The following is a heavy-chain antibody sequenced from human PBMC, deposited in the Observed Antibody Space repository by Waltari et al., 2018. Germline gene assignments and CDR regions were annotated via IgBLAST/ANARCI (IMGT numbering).Heavy chain of an antibody. CDR3: ARHLSFWSGPSKV. CDR1: GGSISSSSYY. CDR2: IYYSGST. V-gene: IGHV4-39*01. D-gene: IGHD3-3*01. J-gene: IGHJ6*02. Sequence: QLQLQESGPGLVKPSETLSLTCTVSGGSISSSSYYWGWIRQPPGKGLEWIGSIYYSGSTYYNPSLKSRVTISVDTSKNQFSLKLSSVTAADTAVYYCARHLSFWSGPSKVWGQGTTVTVSS.